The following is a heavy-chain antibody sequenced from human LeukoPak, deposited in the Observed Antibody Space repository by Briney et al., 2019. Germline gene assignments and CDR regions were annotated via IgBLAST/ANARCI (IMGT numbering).Heavy chain of an antibody. CDR3: ARRVTSNCFDP. CDR1: GGSISSYY. D-gene: IGHD2-21*02. V-gene: IGHV4-59*08. CDR2: MYYSGST. Sequence: SETLSLTCTVSGGSISSYYWSCIRQPPGKGLEWRGYMYYSGSTNYNPSLKSRVTMSVDTSKNQFSLKLNSVTAAYTAVYYCARRVTSNCFDPWGQGTLVTVSS. J-gene: IGHJ5*02.